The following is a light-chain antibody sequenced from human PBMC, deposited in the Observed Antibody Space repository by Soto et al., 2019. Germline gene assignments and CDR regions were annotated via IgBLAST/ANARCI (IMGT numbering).Light chain of an antibody. V-gene: IGLV4-69*01. Sequence: QTVVTQSPSASASLGASVKLTCTLSSGHSSYAIAWHQQQPQKGPRYLMKLNSDGSHSKGDGIPDRFSGSSSGAERYLTISSLQSEDEADYYCQTWVTSFQVFGGGTKVTVL. J-gene: IGLJ3*02. CDR3: QTWVTSFQV. CDR1: SGHSSYA. CDR2: LNSDGSH.